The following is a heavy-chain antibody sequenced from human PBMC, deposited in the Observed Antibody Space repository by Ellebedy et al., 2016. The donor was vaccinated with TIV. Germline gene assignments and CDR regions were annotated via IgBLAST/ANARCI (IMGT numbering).Heavy chain of an antibody. CDR2: LSSSGRST. D-gene: IGHD1/OR15-1a*01. Sequence: PGGSLRFSCVGSGFTFSSYAMTRVRQAPGKGLDWVSSLSSSGRSTYYADSVKGRFTISRDNSKNTLYLQMNSLRAEDTAVYYCARENWYNDYWGQGTLVTVSS. CDR3: ARENWYNDY. V-gene: IGHV3-23*01. CDR1: GFTFSSYA. J-gene: IGHJ4*02.